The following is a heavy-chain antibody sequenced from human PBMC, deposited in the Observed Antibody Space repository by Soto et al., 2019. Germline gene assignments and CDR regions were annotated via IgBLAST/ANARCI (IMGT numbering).Heavy chain of an antibody. J-gene: IGHJ5*02. CDR1: GGSISSYY. CDR3: VGSIGAFWFDP. D-gene: IGHD5-12*01. Sequence: SETLSLTCTVSGGSISSYYWSWIRQPPGKGLEWIGYIYYSGSTNYNPSLKSRVTISVDTSKNQFSLKLSSVTAADTAVYYCVGSIGAFWFDPWGLGTLVTVSS. CDR2: IYYSGST. V-gene: IGHV4-59*12.